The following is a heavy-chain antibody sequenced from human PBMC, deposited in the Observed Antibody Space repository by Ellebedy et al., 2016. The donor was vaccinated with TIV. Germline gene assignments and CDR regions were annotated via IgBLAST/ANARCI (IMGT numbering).Heavy chain of an antibody. CDR3: VRDGGREGYAYRYFDL. J-gene: IGHJ2*01. V-gene: IGHV3-48*02. CDR2: ISTTSSNI. Sequence: GGSLRLFCAASGNTFSSYNMNWVRQAPGKGLQWVSSISTTSSNIYYADSVKGRFTISRDNVKNSLTLQLDSLRDEDTAVYYCVRDGGREGYAYRYFDLWGRGTLVTVSS. D-gene: IGHD5-24*01. CDR1: GNTFSSYN.